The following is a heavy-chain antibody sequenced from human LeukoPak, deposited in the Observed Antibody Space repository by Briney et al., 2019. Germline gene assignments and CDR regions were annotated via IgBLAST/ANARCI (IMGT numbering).Heavy chain of an antibody. CDR3: AKGDYGDYEGYFDY. CDR2: ISGSGGST. Sequence: TGGSLRLSCAASGFTVSSSYMSWVRQAPGKGLEWVSAISGSGGSTYYADSVKGRFTISRDNSKNTLYLQMNSLRAEDTAVYYCAKGDYGDYEGYFDYWGQGTLVTVSS. J-gene: IGHJ4*02. D-gene: IGHD4-17*01. V-gene: IGHV3-23*01. CDR1: GFTVSSSY.